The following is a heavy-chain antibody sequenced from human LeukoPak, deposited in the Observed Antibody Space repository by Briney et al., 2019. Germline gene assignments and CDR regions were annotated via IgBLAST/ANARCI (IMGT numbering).Heavy chain of an antibody. J-gene: IGHJ2*01. CDR3: ALRGSGSLFRYFDL. V-gene: IGHV1-3*01. D-gene: IGHD3-10*01. Sequence: GASVKVSCKASGYTFTSYAMHWVRQAPGQRLEWMGWINAGNGNTKYSQKFQGRVTITRDTSASTAYMELSSLRSEDTAVYYCALRGSGSLFRYFDLWGRGTLVTVSS. CDR1: GYTFTSYA. CDR2: INAGNGNT.